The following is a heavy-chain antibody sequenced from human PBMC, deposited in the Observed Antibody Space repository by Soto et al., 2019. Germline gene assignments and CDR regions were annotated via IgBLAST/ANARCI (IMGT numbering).Heavy chain of an antibody. CDR1: GFTFSYYP. D-gene: IGHD3-10*01. V-gene: IGHV3-21*06. CDR3: AREGVHNYTEYYFDY. Sequence: LRLSCAASGFTFSYYPLHWVRRAPGTGLEWVSSISGIRDYIRYADSVKGRFTISRDNAKTSLYLQMNSLTAEDTAVYYCAREGVHNYTEYYFDYWGQGTLVTVSS. J-gene: IGHJ4*02. CDR2: ISGIRDYI.